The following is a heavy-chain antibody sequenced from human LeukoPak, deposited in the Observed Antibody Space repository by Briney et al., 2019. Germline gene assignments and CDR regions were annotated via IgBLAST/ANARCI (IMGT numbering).Heavy chain of an antibody. J-gene: IGHJ4*02. Sequence: TPSETLSLTCTVSGDSISTSKSYWGWIRQPPLKGLEWIGSIYYTGNTYYNASLKSRVTISVDTSKNQFSLRLSSVTAADTAVYYCARASYSYDISGWVPFDYWGQGTLVTVSS. CDR2: IYYTGNT. D-gene: IGHD3-22*01. CDR3: ARASYSYDISGWVPFDY. V-gene: IGHV4-39*01. CDR1: GDSISTSKSY.